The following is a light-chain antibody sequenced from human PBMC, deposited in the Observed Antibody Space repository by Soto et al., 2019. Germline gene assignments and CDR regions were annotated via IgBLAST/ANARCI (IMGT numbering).Light chain of an antibody. CDR1: SSDVGSYNL. CDR2: EGI. J-gene: IGLJ3*02. V-gene: IGLV2-23*03. CDR3: CSYAGGITFDWM. Sequence: QSVLTQPASVSGSPGQSITISCTGISSDVGSYNLVSWYQQHPGKAPQLIIYEGIKRPSGVSDRFSASESGNTASLTISGLQAEDEADYYCCSYAGGITFDWMFGGGTKLTVL.